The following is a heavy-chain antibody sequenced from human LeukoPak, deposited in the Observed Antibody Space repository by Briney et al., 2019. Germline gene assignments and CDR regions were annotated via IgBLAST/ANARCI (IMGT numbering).Heavy chain of an antibody. CDR3: AKDDGYSGYDSGDY. CDR2: ISGSGGGT. Sequence: GGSLRLSCAASGFTFSSYAMSWVRQAPGKGLEWVSAISGSGGGTYYADSVKGRFTISRDNSKNTLYLQMNSLRAEETAVYYCAKDDGYSGYDSGDYWGQGTLVTVSS. V-gene: IGHV3-23*01. J-gene: IGHJ4*02. CDR1: GFTFSSYA. D-gene: IGHD5-12*01.